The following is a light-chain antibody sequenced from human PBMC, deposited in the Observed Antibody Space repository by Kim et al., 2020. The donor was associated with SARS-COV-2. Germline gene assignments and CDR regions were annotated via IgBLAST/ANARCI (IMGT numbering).Light chain of an antibody. CDR2: DAS. J-gene: IGKJ1*01. V-gene: IGKV1-5*01. CDR1: QSISDW. CDR3: QQYSSYWT. Sequence: SAAVGDSVTINCRASQSISDWLAWYQQQPGKAPKVLIYDASRLGSGVPSRFSGSGFGTEFTLTISSLQPDDLATYYCQQYSSYWTFGQGTKVDIK.